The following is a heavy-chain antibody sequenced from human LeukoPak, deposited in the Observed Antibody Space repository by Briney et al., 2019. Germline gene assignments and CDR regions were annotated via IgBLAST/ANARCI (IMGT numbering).Heavy chain of an antibody. CDR1: GLTFRSYA. J-gene: IGHJ4*02. CDR3: AKLADTVINPHFDY. V-gene: IGHV3-30*18. CDR2: ISFDGISK. Sequence: GGSLRLSCAASGLTFRSYAMHWVRQSPGKGLEWVAIISFDGISKYHADSVKGRFTISRDNFKNTLYLQMNSLRVEDTAVYYCAKLADTVINPHFDYWGQGTLVTVSS. D-gene: IGHD4-17*01.